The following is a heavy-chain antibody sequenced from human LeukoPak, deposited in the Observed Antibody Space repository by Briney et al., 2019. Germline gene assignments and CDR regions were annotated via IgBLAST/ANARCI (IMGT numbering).Heavy chain of an antibody. J-gene: IGHJ4*02. V-gene: IGHV3-30-3*01. CDR1: GFTFSSYA. D-gene: IGHD1-1*01. CDR2: ISYDGSNK. Sequence: PGGSLRLSCAASGFTFSSYAMHWVRQAPGKGLEWVAVISYDGSNKYYADSVKGRFTISRDNSKNTLYLQMNSLRAEDTAVYYCARELNWAPDYWGQGTLVTVSS. CDR3: ARELNWAPDY.